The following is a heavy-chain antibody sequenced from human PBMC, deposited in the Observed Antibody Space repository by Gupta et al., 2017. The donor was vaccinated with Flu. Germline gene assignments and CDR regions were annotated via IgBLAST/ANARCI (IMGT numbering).Heavy chain of an antibody. CDR1: GYTFTAYY. CDR2: INPHSRST. Sequence: QEQLLQSGAEVRQPGASVKVSCKASGYTFTAYYIHWVRPAPGQGLEWLGRINPHSRSTNFEQKFQGRVTLTMDTSISTAYMDLSRLRYDDTAVYYCAREQFCNTASCYRWFDPWGQGTLVTGSS. V-gene: IGHV1-2*06. D-gene: IGHD2-2*02. CDR3: AREQFCNTASCYRWFDP. J-gene: IGHJ5*02.